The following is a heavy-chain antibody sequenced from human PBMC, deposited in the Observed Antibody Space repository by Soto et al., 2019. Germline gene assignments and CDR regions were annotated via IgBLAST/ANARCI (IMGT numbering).Heavy chain of an antibody. V-gene: IGHV5-51*01. Sequence: ESLKISCKGSGYSFANYWIGWVRQMPGKGLEWMGMIFPGDSDTKNSPSLQGQITMSVDKSDSSAYLQWRSLKASDTAMYYCAAADTTGPDAFDIWGQGTMVTVS. D-gene: IGHD1-1*01. CDR2: IFPGDSDT. J-gene: IGHJ3*02. CDR1: GYSFANYW. CDR3: AAADTTGPDAFDI.